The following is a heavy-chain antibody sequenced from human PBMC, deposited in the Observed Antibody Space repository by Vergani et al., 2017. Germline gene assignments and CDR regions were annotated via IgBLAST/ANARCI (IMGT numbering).Heavy chain of an antibody. J-gene: IGHJ4*02. CDR1: GFTFSSYA. Sequence: QVQLVESGGGVVQPGRSLSLSCAASGFTFSSYAMHWVRQAPGKGLEWVAVISYDGSNNYYADSVKGRFTISRDNSKNTLYLQMNSLRAEDTAVYYCARYGYDILTGYYNLLDYWGQGTLVTVSS. D-gene: IGHD3-9*01. CDR3: ARYGYDILTGYYNLLDY. CDR2: ISYDGSNN. V-gene: IGHV3-30-3*01.